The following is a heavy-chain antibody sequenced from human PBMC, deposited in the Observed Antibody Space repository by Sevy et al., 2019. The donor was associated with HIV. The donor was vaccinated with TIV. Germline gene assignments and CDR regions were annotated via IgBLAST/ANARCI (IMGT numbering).Heavy chain of an antibody. CDR3: ARGATFYSDSCGRVLSVLGAFDI. Sequence: GGSLRLSCAASGFTVSSNYMSWVRQAPGKGLEWVSIIFSGGGTYYADSVQGRLTISRDNSKNMVYLQMNSLRAEDTAVFYCARGATFYSDSCGRVLSVLGAFDIWGRGTMVTVSS. J-gene: IGHJ3*02. V-gene: IGHV3-53*01. CDR1: GFTVSSNY. D-gene: IGHD3-22*01. CDR2: IFSGGGT.